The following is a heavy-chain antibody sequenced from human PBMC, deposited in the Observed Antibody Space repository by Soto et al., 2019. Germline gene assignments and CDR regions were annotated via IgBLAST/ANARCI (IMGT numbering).Heavy chain of an antibody. CDR3: ARLILTGCMDV. V-gene: IGHV4-59*08. CDR1: GGSISSYY. D-gene: IGHD3-9*01. J-gene: IGHJ6*02. CDR2: IYYSGST. Sequence: SETLSLTCTVSGGSISSYYWSWIRRPPGKGLEWIGYIYYSGSTNYNPSLKSRVTISVDTSKNQFSLKLSSVTAADTAVYYCARLILTGCMDVWGQGTTVTVSS.